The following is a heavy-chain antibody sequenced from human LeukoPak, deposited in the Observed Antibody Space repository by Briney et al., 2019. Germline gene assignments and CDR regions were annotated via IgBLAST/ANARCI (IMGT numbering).Heavy chain of an antibody. CDR3: ARDINGYYYDSHGYYPTDL. J-gene: IGHJ5*02. Sequence: ASVKVSCKASGCIFTSYGISWVRQAPGQGLELMGWISVYNGNTNYPQRLQGRVTMTTDTSTTTAYMELRSLRSDDTAVYYCARDINGYYYDSHGYYPTDLWGQGTLVTVSS. CDR2: ISVYNGNT. CDR1: GCIFTSYG. V-gene: IGHV1-18*01. D-gene: IGHD3-22*01.